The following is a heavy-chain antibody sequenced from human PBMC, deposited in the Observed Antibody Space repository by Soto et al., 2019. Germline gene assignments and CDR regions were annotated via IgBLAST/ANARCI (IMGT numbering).Heavy chain of an antibody. CDR1: GFTFSNYA. CDR2: ISGSDGST. J-gene: IGHJ4*02. CDR3: AKERSSGYYFFDY. V-gene: IGHV3-23*01. D-gene: IGHD5-12*01. Sequence: CAASGFTFSNYAMSWVRQAPGEGLEWVSTISGSDGSTYYADSVKGRFTISRDISKNTLYLQMNSLRAEDTAIYYCAKERSSGYYFFDYWGQGTLVTVSS.